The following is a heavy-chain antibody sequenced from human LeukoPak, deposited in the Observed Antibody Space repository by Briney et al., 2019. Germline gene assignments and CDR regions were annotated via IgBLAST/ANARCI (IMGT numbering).Heavy chain of an antibody. CDR1: GFTFTSYW. CDR2: IKQDGSQK. CDR3: AREFYSGGSIP. V-gene: IGHV3-7*01. J-gene: IGHJ5*02. D-gene: IGHD6-19*01. Sequence: GGSLRLSCAASGFTFTSYWMSWVRQAPVKGLEWMANIKQDGSQKNYVDSVKGRFTISRDNAKNSVYLQMNSLRVEDTAVYYCAREFYSGGSIPWGQGTLVTVSS.